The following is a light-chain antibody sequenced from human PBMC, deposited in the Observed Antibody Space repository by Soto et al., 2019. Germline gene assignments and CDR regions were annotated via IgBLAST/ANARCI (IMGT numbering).Light chain of an antibody. CDR2: AAS. Sequence: DIQMTQSPSSLSASVGDRVTITCRASQGIRNDLGWYQQKPGKAPKRLIYAASSLQSGVPSRFSGSGSGTEFTLTISSLQPDDCATYYCQQYENYWTFGQGTKVDIK. V-gene: IGKV1-17*01. CDR3: QQYENYWT. CDR1: QGIRND. J-gene: IGKJ1*01.